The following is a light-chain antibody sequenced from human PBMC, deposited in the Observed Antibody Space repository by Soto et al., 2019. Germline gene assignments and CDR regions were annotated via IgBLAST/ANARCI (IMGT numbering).Light chain of an antibody. CDR3: MEDLQSPLT. CDR1: QSLLHSNGYNY. CDR2: LGS. J-gene: IGKJ2*01. Sequence: DIVMTQSPLSLPVTPGEPASISCKSSQSLLHSNGYNYLDWYLQKPGQSPQLLIYLGSTRASGVPDRFSGSGSGTDFTLTISRVEAEAVGVYYCMEDLQSPLTFGDGTKVEIK. V-gene: IGKV2-28*01.